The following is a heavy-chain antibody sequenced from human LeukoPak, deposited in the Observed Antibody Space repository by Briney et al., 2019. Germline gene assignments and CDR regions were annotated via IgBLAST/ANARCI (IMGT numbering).Heavy chain of an antibody. J-gene: IGHJ4*02. CDR3: ATGRYFDWPEVFKY. CDR2: ISWNSGSI. CDR1: GFTFDDYA. V-gene: IGHV3-9*01. Sequence: PGGSLRLSCAASGFTFDDYAMHWVRQAPGKGLEWVSGISWNSGSIDYADSVKGRFTISRDNAKNFLYLQMNSLRTEDTALYYCATGRYFDWPEVFKYWGQGTLVIVSS. D-gene: IGHD3-9*01.